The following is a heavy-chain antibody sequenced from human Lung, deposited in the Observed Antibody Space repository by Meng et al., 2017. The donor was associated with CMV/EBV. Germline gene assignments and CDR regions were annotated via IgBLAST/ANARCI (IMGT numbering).Heavy chain of an antibody. CDR2: IYFVNSDT. CDR1: PYCFTNYW. D-gene: IGHD1-1*01. Sequence: SPYCFTNYWIGRVRQTPGKGLEWMGIIYFVNSDTKYSPSFQGQVTISVDRSISTAYLQWSSLKVSDSAMYYCVRSSHSNLGHNWFDPWGQGTLVTVSS. V-gene: IGHV5-51*01. J-gene: IGHJ5*02. CDR3: VRSSHSNLGHNWFDP.